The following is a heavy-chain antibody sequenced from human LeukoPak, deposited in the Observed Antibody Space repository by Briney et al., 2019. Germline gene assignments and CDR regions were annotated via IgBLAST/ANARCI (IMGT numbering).Heavy chain of an antibody. CDR3: ARQDVYYYYYMDV. CDR1: GGSFSGYY. V-gene: IGHV4-34*01. CDR2: INHSGST. Sequence: PSETLSLTCAVYGGSFSGYYWSWIRQPPGKGLEWIGEINHSGSTNYNPSLKSRVTLSVDTSKNQFSLKLSSVTAADTAVYYCARQDVYYYYYMDVWGKGTTVTISS. J-gene: IGHJ6*03.